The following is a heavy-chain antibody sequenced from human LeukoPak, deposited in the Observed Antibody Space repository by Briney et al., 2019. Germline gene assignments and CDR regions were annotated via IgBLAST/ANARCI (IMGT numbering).Heavy chain of an antibody. V-gene: IGHV3-33*08. Sequence: LSLTCAVYGGSFSGYYWSWVRQAPGKGLEWVAVIWYDGSNKYYADSVKGRFTISRDNSKNTLYLQMNSLRAEDTAVYYCARVGTYYDFWSGYPRYYYYGMDVWGQGTTVTVSS. CDR2: IWYDGSNK. D-gene: IGHD3-3*01. CDR1: GGSFSGYY. CDR3: ARVGTYYDFWSGYPRYYYYGMDV. J-gene: IGHJ6*02.